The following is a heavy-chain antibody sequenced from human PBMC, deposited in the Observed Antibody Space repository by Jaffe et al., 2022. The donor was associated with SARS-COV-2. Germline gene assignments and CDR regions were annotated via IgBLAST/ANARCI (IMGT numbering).Heavy chain of an antibody. CDR1: GFTFNTYW. J-gene: IGHJ6*02. D-gene: IGHD4-17*01. V-gene: IGHV3-74*01. CDR2: TSTDDGRT. CDR3: ARDSRDYGAPYGMDV. Sequence: ELQLVESGGGLVQPGESLRLSCEASGFTFNTYWMYWVRQAPGKGLVWVSQTSTDDGRTNYADSVKGRFTMSRDNAKNTVYLQMNSLRAEDTGVYYCARDSRDYGAPYGMDVWGRGTTVTVSS.